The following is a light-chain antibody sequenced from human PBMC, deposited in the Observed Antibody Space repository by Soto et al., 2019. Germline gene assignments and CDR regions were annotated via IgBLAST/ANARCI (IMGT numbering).Light chain of an antibody. CDR3: QPYNTYAT. V-gene: IGKV1-9*01. CDR1: QDISSS. J-gene: IGKJ5*01. Sequence: LNQAPYVVSASVEERVTSTCWASQDISSSLAWYQQKPGKAPKLLIYDASTLQTGVPSRFRGSGSGTVFILSIRRLQPDDFASYFCQPYNTYATFGQGTLLEIK. CDR2: DAS.